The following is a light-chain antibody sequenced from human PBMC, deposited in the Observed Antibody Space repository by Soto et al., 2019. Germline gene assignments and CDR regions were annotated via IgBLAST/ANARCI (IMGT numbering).Light chain of an antibody. CDR3: SSYAGSNNLV. Sequence: QSALTQPPSASGSAGQSVTISCTGISSDVGDNNYVSWYQQYPGKAPKLMIYDVNKRPSGVPDRFSGFQSGNTASLTVSGLQAEDEADYYCSSYAGSNNLVFGGGTKLTVL. CDR1: SSDVGDNNY. V-gene: IGLV2-8*01. CDR2: DVN. J-gene: IGLJ3*02.